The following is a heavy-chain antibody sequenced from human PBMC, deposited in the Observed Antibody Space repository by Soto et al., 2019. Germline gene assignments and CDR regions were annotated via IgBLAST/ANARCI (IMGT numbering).Heavy chain of an antibody. J-gene: IGHJ4*02. Sequence: SETLSLTCSVSGVSISSYYWSWIRQPPGKGLEWIGYIYYTGSTNYNPSLEGRVTISMDRSSNQFSLRLSSVTAGDTAVYYCARAGGYNYHYDFWGQGTLVTVSS. CDR2: IYYTGST. V-gene: IGHV4-59*01. D-gene: IGHD5-18*01. CDR1: GVSISSYY. CDR3: ARAGGYNYHYDF.